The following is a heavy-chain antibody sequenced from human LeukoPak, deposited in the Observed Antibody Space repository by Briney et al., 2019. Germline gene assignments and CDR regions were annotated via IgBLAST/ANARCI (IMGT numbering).Heavy chain of an antibody. CDR3: AKVGRAVTTLESAFDI. V-gene: IGHV3-23*01. J-gene: IGHJ3*02. CDR2: ISGSGGST. Sequence: GGSLRLSCAASGFTFSSYAMSWVRQAPGKGLEGGSAISGSGGSTYYADSVKGRFTISRDNSKNTLYLQINSLRAEDTAVYYCAKVGRAVTTLESAFDIWGQGTMVTVSS. D-gene: IGHD4-17*01. CDR1: GFTFSSYA.